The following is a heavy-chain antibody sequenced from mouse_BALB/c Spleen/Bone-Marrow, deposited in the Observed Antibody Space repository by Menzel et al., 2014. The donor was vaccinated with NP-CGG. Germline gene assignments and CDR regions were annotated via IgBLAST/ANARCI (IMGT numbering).Heavy chain of an antibody. D-gene: IGHD1-3*01. Sequence: QVQLKQSGAELVRPGALVKLSCKASGYMFTSYWMNWVKQRPEQGLEWIGRIDPCDSETHYNQKFKDKAILTVDKSSNTAYMQLSSLTSEDSAVYYCARCYIRYYVMESWGQGTSVTVSS. V-gene: IGHV1-52*01. J-gene: IGHJ4*01. CDR2: IDPCDSET. CDR1: GYMFTSYW. CDR3: ARCYIRYYVMES.